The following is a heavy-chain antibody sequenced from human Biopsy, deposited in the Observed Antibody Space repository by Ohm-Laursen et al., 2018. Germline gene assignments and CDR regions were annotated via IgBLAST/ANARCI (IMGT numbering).Heavy chain of an antibody. CDR2: INPSGSTT. CDR3: ARNTGWYGDLYYFDY. D-gene: IGHD6-19*01. Sequence: ASVKVSCKASGYSFTSYYMHWVRQAPGQGLEWMGMINPSGSTTSYPQIFQGRVTMTSDTSKSTVYMELSSLRSADTAVYFCARNTGWYGDLYYFDYWGQGTLVTVPS. J-gene: IGHJ4*02. V-gene: IGHV1-46*01. CDR1: GYSFTSYY.